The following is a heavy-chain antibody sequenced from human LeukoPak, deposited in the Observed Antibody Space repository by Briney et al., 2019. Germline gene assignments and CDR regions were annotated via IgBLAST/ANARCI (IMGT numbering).Heavy chain of an antibody. D-gene: IGHD6-13*01. CDR1: GYTFTGYY. Sequence: PRASVKVSCKASGYTFTGYYMHWVRQAPGQGLEWMGWINPNSGGTNYAQKFQGWVTMTRDTSISTAYMELSRLRSDDTAVYYCARAAAAGTSHDAFDIWGQGTMVTVSS. CDR3: ARAAAAGTSHDAFDI. CDR2: INPNSGGT. J-gene: IGHJ3*02. V-gene: IGHV1-2*04.